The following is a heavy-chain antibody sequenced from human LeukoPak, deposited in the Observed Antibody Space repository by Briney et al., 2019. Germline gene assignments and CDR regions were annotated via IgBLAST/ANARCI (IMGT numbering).Heavy chain of an antibody. J-gene: IGHJ4*02. D-gene: IGHD6-13*01. CDR3: ARGVPGIAAAGSWFDY. Sequence: SETLSFTCAVYGGSFSGYYWSWIPHPPGKGLDWIGEINHSGSTNYNPSLKSRVTISVDTSKNQFSLKLSSVTAADTAVYYCARGVPGIAAAGSWFDYWGQGTLVTVSS. CDR2: INHSGST. CDR1: GGSFSGYY. V-gene: IGHV4-34*01.